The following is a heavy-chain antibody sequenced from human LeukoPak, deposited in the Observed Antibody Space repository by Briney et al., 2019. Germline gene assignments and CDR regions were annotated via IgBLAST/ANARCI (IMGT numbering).Heavy chain of an antibody. Sequence: SETLSLTCTVSGGGLSYYWSWIRQPPGKGLEWIGYIYYSGSTNYNPSLKSRVTISVDTSKNQFSLKLSSVTAADTAVYYCASRNWNYGFNYWGQGTLVTVSS. J-gene: IGHJ4*02. V-gene: IGHV4-59*02. CDR3: ASRNWNYGFNY. CDR1: GGGLSYY. D-gene: IGHD1-7*01. CDR2: IYYSGST.